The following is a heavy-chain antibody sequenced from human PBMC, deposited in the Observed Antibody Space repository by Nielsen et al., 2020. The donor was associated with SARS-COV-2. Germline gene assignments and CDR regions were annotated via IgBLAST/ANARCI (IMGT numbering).Heavy chain of an antibody. J-gene: IGHJ5*02. CDR2: ISSSSSTI. CDR1: GFTFSSYS. D-gene: IGHD4-17*01. Sequence: GESLKISCAASGFTFSSYSMNWVRQAPGKGLEWVSYISSSSSTIYYADSVKGRFTISRDNAKNSLYLQMNSLRAEDTAVYYCAAALESTVTEPWGQGTLVTVSS. V-gene: IGHV3-48*04. CDR3: AAALESTVTEP.